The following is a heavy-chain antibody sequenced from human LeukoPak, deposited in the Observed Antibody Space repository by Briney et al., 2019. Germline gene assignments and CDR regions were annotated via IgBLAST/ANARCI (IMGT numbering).Heavy chain of an antibody. Sequence: SETLSLTCAVYGGSFSGYYWSWIRQPPGKGLEWIGEINHSGSTNYNPSLKSRVTISVDTSKNQFSLKLSSVTAADTAVYYCARHRHYDYVWGSYSALPSLYYFDYWGQGTLVTVSS. CDR3: ARHRHYDYVWGSYSALPSLYYFDY. V-gene: IGHV4-34*01. D-gene: IGHD3-16*01. CDR1: GGSFSGYY. CDR2: INHSGST. J-gene: IGHJ4*02.